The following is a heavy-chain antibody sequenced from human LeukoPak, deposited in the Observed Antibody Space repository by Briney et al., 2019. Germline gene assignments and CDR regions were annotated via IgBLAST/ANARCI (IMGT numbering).Heavy chain of an antibody. D-gene: IGHD6-19*01. Sequence: SETLSLTCTVSGGSISSSSYYWGWLRQPPGKGLEWIGSIYYSGSTYYNPSLKSRVAISADTSKNQFSLKLSSVTAADTAVYYCARGGQWLVMADYWGQGTLVTVSS. V-gene: IGHV4-39*07. CDR3: ARGGQWLVMADY. J-gene: IGHJ4*02. CDR1: GGSISSSSYY. CDR2: IYYSGST.